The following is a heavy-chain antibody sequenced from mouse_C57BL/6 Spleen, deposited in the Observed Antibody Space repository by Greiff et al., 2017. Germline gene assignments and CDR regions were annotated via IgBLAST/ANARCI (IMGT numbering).Heavy chain of an antibody. CDR2: IYPGNSDT. V-gene: IGHV1-5*01. Sequence: EVQLQQSGTVLARPGASVTMSCKTSGYTFTSYWMHWVKQRPGQGLEWIGAIYPGNSDTSYNQKFKGKAKLTAVTSASTAYMGISSLRNEKSEVYSGARCGGDDEEWFAYWGQGTLVTVSA. CDR3: ARCGGDDEEWFAY. CDR1: GYTFTSYW. D-gene: IGHD2-2*01. J-gene: IGHJ3*01.